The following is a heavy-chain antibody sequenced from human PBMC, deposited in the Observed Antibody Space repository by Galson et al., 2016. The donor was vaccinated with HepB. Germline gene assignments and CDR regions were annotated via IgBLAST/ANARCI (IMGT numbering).Heavy chain of an antibody. D-gene: IGHD3-10*01. Sequence: SLRLSCAASGFTFSTYEMTWVRQAPGKGLEWVASISNDGSNTYYAESVKGRFTISRDKSRTTASLQMNSLRAEDTAVYKCAKGTYFGSGSYYGMDVWGQGTTVTVSS. CDR3: AKGTYFGSGSYYGMDV. CDR2: ISNDGSNT. V-gene: IGHV3-30*18. J-gene: IGHJ6*02. CDR1: GFTFSTYE.